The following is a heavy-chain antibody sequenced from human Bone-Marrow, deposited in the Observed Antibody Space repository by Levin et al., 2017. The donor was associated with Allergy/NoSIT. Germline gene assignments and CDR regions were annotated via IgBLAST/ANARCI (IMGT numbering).Heavy chain of an antibody. CDR2: IYPGDSDT. Sequence: GESLKISCKGSGYSFTSYWIGWVRQMPGKGLEWMGIIYPGDSDTRYSPSFQGQVTISADKSISTAYLQWSSLKASDTAMYYCARQAAADIVLVPAAVFHWFDPWGQGTLVTVSS. V-gene: IGHV5-51*01. J-gene: IGHJ5*02. D-gene: IGHD2-2*01. CDR1: GYSFTSYW. CDR3: ARQAAADIVLVPAAVFHWFDP.